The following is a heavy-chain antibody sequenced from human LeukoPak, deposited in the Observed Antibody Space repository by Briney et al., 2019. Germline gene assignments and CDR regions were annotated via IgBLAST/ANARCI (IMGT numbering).Heavy chain of an antibody. D-gene: IGHD3-9*01. Sequence: GESLKISCKGSGYSFTSYWIAWVRQMPGKGLEWMGIIYPADSDTRYSPSFQGQVTISADKSISTAYLQWSSLKASDTAKYYCARHSDWRFDYWGQGTLVTVSS. J-gene: IGHJ4*02. CDR3: ARHSDWRFDY. CDR1: GYSFTSYW. V-gene: IGHV5-51*01. CDR2: IYPADSDT.